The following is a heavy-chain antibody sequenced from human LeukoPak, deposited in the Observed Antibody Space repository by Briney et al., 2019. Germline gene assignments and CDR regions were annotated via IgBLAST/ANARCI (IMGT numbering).Heavy chain of an antibody. D-gene: IGHD3-10*01. Sequence: GSSVKVSCKASGGTFSSYAISWVRQAPGQGLEWMGRIIPILGIANYAQKFQGRVTITADKSTSTAYMELSSLRSEDTAVYYCARDGGFGESHNWFDPWGQGTLVTVSS. V-gene: IGHV1-69*04. CDR1: GGTFSSYA. CDR2: IIPILGIA. J-gene: IGHJ5*02. CDR3: ARDGGFGESHNWFDP.